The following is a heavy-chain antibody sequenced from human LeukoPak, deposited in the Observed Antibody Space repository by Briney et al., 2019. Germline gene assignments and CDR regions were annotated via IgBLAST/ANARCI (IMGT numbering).Heavy chain of an antibody. CDR3: ADGLMVGATPGDY. J-gene: IGHJ4*02. V-gene: IGHV3-30*02. CDR1: GFTFSSYS. Sequence: PGGSLRLSCAASGFTFSSYSMNWVRQAPGKGLEWVAFIRYDGSNKYYADSVKGRFTISRDNSKNTLYLQMNSLRAEDTAVYYCADGLMVGATPGDYWGQGTLVTVSS. CDR2: IRYDGSNK. D-gene: IGHD1-26*01.